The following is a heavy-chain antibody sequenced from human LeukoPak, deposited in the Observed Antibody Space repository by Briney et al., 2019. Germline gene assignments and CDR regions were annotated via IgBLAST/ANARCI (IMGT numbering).Heavy chain of an antibody. CDR1: GGSISSADFY. CDR2: IYYSGSA. J-gene: IGHJ4*02. Sequence: PSETLCLTCAVSGGSISSADFYWSWIRQHPGKGLEWIGFIYYSGSAYYNPSLKSRVSISVDTSKNQFSLTLNSVTAADTAVYYCARGSDYFGYWGQGTLVTVSS. V-gene: IGHV4-31*11. CDR3: ARGSDYFGY.